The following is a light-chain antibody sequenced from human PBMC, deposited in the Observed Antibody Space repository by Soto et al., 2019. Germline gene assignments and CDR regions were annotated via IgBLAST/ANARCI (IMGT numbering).Light chain of an antibody. V-gene: IGKV1-39*01. CDR2: AAS. CDR3: QQSYSTLCT. CDR1: QSISSY. J-gene: IGKJ2*02. Sequence: DIQMTQSPSSLSASVGDRVTITCRASQSISSYLNWYQQKPGKAPKLLIYAASSLQSGVPSRFSGSGSGTDFTLTISSLQPEDFETYYCQQSYSTLCTVGQGTKLEIK.